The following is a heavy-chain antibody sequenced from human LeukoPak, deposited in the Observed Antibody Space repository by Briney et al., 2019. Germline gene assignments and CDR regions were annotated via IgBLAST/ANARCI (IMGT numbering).Heavy chain of an antibody. CDR2: ISASGATT. J-gene: IGHJ4*02. CDR3: AKGRPYGDYVSDFDY. D-gene: IGHD4-17*01. V-gene: IGHV3-23*01. CDR1: GFTFSSYV. Sequence: GGSLRLSCAASGFTFSSYVMSWVRQTPGKGLEWVSYISASGATTYFADSAKGRFTISRDNSKNTLYLQMNSLRAEDTAVYYCAKGRPYGDYVSDFDYWGQGTLVTVSS.